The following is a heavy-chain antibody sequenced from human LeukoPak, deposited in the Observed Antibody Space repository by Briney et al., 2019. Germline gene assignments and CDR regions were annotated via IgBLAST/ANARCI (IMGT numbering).Heavy chain of an antibody. CDR3: AREGSRDGYNSAFDI. J-gene: IGHJ3*02. CDR1: GYTFTGYY. CDR2: INPNSGGT. Sequence: ASVKVSCKASGYTFTGYYMHWVRQAPGQGLELMGRINPNSGGTNYAQKFQGRVTMTRDTSISTAYMELSRLRSDDTAVYYCAREGSRDGYNSAFDIWGQGTMVTVSS. D-gene: IGHD5-24*01. V-gene: IGHV1-2*06.